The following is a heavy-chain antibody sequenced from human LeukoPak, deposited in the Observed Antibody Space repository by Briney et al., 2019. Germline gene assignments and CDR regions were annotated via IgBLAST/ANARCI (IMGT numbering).Heavy chain of an antibody. CDR2: IWYDGSNK. D-gene: IGHD6-13*01. V-gene: IGHV3-33*01. CDR1: GFIFSSYG. J-gene: IGHJ6*04. Sequence: GGSLRLSCAASGFIFSSYGMHWVRQAPGKGLEWVADIWYDGSNKYYADSVKGRFTISGDNSKNTLYLQMNSLRAEDTAVYYCARDRASSSQNLAVHYYYGMDVWGKGTTVTVSS. CDR3: ARDRASSSQNLAVHYYYGMDV.